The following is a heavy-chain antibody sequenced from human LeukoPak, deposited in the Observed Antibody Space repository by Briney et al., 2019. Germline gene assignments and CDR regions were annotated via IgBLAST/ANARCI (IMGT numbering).Heavy chain of an antibody. CDR2: IYHSGST. Sequence: SQTLSLTCAVSGGSISSGSYSWSWIRQPPGKGLEWIGYIYHSGSTYYNPSPKSRVTFLVDRSKNQFSLRLNSVTAADTAVYYCARHGYYYDTGGYYTKVSGAFDIWGQGTLVTVSS. CDR1: GGSISSGSYS. J-gene: IGHJ3*02. CDR3: ARHGYYYDTGGYYTKVSGAFDI. D-gene: IGHD3-22*01. V-gene: IGHV4-30-2*01.